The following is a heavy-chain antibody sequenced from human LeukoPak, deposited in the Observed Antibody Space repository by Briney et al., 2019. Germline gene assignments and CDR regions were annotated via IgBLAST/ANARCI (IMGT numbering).Heavy chain of an antibody. CDR3: ARDAVPAAMITYYYYYYMDV. J-gene: IGHJ6*03. CDR2: IYHSGST. D-gene: IGHD2-2*01. V-gene: IGHV4-38-2*02. CDR1: GYSISSGYY. Sequence: SETLSLTCTVSGYSISSGYYWGWIRQPPGKGLEWSWSIYHSGSTYYNPSLKSRVTISIDTSKNQVSLKLSSVTAADTAVYYCARDAVPAAMITYYYYYYMDVWGKGTTVTVSS.